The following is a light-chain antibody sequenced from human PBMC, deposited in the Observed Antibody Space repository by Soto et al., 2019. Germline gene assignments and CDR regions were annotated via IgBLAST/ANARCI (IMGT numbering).Light chain of an antibody. J-gene: IGKJ3*01. Sequence: DIQMTQSPSSLSASVGDSVTLTCRASQRLFSFLNWYQQAPGRAPKRLISTAYKLQSGVPSRFSGSESGTEFTLTISSLQPEDFEIYFCQQTYSAPFTFGPGTKVDVK. V-gene: IGKV1-39*01. CDR2: TAY. CDR1: QRLFSF. CDR3: QQTYSAPFT.